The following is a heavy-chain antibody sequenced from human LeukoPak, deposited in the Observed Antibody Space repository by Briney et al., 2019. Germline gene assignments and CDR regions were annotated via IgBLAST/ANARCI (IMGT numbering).Heavy chain of an antibody. J-gene: IGHJ4*02. Sequence: PGGSLRLSCAASGFTFSSYAMHWVRQAPGKGLEWVAVISYDGSNKYYADPVKGRFTISRDNSKNTLYLQMNSLRAEDTAVYYCALGEDTVTQLFDYWGQGTLVTVSS. CDR3: ALGEDTVTQLFDY. CDR2: ISYDGSNK. D-gene: IGHD4-17*01. V-gene: IGHV3-30-3*01. CDR1: GFTFSSYA.